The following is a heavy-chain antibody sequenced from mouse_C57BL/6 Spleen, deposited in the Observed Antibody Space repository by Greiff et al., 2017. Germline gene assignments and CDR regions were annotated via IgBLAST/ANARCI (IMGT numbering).Heavy chain of an antibody. J-gene: IGHJ4*01. CDR2: IYPSDSET. CDR3: ARVILRRAMDY. Sequence: QVQLQQPGAELVRPGSSVKLSCKASGYTFTSYWMDWVKQRPGQGLEWIGNIYPSDSETHYNQQFKDKATLTVDKSSSTAYMQLSSLTSEDSAVYYCARVILRRAMDYWGQGTSVTVSS. D-gene: IGHD1-2*01. V-gene: IGHV1-61*01. CDR1: GYTFTSYW.